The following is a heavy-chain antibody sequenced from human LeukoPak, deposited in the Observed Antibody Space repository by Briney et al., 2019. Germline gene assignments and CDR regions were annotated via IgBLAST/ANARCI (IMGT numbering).Heavy chain of an antibody. Sequence: GGSLKISCKGSGYSFTSYWIGWAGPMPGKGLEWMGIIYPGDSDTRYSPSFQGQVTISAHKSISTPYLQWSSLKASDTAMYYCATLYGVIDYWGQGTLVTVSS. CDR3: ATLYGVIDY. CDR1: GYSFTSYW. V-gene: IGHV5-51*01. CDR2: IYPGDSDT. D-gene: IGHD4-17*01. J-gene: IGHJ4*02.